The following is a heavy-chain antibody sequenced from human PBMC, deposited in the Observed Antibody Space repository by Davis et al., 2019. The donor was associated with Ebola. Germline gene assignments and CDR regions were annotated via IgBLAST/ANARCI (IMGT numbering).Heavy chain of an antibody. CDR1: GFTFSTYA. D-gene: IGHD3-10*01. V-gene: IGHV3-30-3*01. J-gene: IGHJ3*01. CDR2: MSYHGSNE. Sequence: GGSLRLSCAASGFTFSTYAMHWVRQAPGKGLEWVAVMSYHGSNEYYADSVKGRLTISRDNSKTTLYLQMNSRRIQDTDVYYCARDYGWGFEVWGQGTMVTVSS. CDR3: ARDYGWGFEV.